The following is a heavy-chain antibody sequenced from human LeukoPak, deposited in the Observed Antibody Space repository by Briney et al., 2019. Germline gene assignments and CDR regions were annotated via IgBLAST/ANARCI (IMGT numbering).Heavy chain of an antibody. D-gene: IGHD5-12*01. V-gene: IGHV3-21*01. J-gene: IGHJ4*02. Sequence: GGSLRLSCAASGFTSSDYAMSWVRQAPGKGLEWVSSISSSSSYIYYADSMKGRFTISRDNAKNSLYLQMNSLRAEDTAIYYCAHSSGYAYGLDYWGQGTLVTVSS. CDR2: ISSSSSYI. CDR3: AHSSGYAYGLDY. CDR1: GFTSSDYA.